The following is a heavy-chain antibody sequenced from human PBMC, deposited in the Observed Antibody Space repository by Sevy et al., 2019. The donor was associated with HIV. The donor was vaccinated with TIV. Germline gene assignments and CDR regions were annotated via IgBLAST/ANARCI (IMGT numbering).Heavy chain of an antibody. CDR1: GFTFNSYT. V-gene: IGHV3-21*01. J-gene: IGHJ4*02. CDR3: ARDGGCSSTSCLLYFDY. D-gene: IGHD2-2*01. Sequence: GGSLRLSCAASGFTFNSYTMNWVRQAPGKGLEWVSSITSGSTYIYYADSVKGRFTISRDNAKNSLCLQMNSLRAEDTAVYYCARDGGCSSTSCLLYFDYWGQGSLVTVSS. CDR2: ITSGSTYI.